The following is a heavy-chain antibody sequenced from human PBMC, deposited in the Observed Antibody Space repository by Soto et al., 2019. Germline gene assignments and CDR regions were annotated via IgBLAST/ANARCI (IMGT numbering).Heavy chain of an antibody. J-gene: IGHJ5*02. CDR3: ARVIRGAYYNSPLDT. V-gene: IGHV1-2*02. CDR1: GYTFTGNF. D-gene: IGHD3-10*01. Sequence: ASVKVSCKASGYTFTGNFMHWVRQAPGQGLEWMGWINPYSGGADYAQSFQGRVTMTRDTSISTVYMELSRLRFDDTAVYYCARVIRGAYYNSPLDTWGQGTVVTVSS. CDR2: INPYSGGA.